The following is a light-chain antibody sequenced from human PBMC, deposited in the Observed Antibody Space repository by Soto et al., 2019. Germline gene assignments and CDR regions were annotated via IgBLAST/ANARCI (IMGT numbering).Light chain of an antibody. V-gene: IGKV3-15*01. CDR3: QQYYNWPVT. CDR2: GAS. J-gene: IGKJ4*01. CDR1: LSVSNR. Sequence: EILLLQSRATPPVSPGETVIFSCRVRLSVSNRLAWYQHKPDQAPRLLISGASNGAAGIPPKFGGSGSGTEFTLTVDSLQCANIAIYDCQQYYNWPVTFGGVTKVDIK.